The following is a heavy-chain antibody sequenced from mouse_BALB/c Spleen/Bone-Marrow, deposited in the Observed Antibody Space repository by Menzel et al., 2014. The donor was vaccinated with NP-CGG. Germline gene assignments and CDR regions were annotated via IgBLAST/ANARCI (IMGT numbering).Heavy chain of an antibody. CDR2: IWGDGNT. J-gene: IGHJ1*01. Sequence: VMLVESGPGLVAPSQSLSITCTVSGFSLTGYGVNWVRQPPGKGLGWLGMIWGDGNTDYNSDLKSRLSISKDNSKSQVFLKMNSLQTDDTARYYCARVYYDYDWWYFDVWGAGTTVTVSS. V-gene: IGHV2-6-7*01. D-gene: IGHD2-4*01. CDR3: ARVYYDYDWWYFDV. CDR1: GFSLTGYG.